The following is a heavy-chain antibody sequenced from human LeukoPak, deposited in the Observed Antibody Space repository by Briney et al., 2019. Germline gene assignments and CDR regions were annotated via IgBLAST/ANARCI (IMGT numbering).Heavy chain of an antibody. CDR1: GFTFSRYG. J-gene: IGHJ4*02. V-gene: IGHV3-33*01. Sequence: GGSLRLSCAASGFTFSRYGMHWVRQAPGKGLEWVAVIWYDGSNKNYAESVKGRFTISRDNSKGTLYLQMNSLRAGDTAVYYCARSYDTSGYYFRAVEYWGQGTLVTVSS. CDR2: IWYDGSNK. D-gene: IGHD3-22*01. CDR3: ARSYDTSGYYFRAVEY.